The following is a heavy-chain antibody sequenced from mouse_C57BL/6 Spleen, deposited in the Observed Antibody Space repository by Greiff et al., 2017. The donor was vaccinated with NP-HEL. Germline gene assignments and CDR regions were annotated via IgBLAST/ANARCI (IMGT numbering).Heavy chain of an antibody. CDR2: IYPGDGDT. V-gene: IGHV1-82*01. J-gene: IGHJ4*01. CDR3: AAEIAMDY. Sequence: VQLQQSGPELVKPGASVKISCKASGYAFSSSWMNWVKQRPGKGLEWIGRIYPGDGDTNYNGKFKGKATLTADKSSSTAYMQLSSLTSEDSAVYFCAAEIAMDYWGQGTSVTVSS. CDR1: GYAFSSSW.